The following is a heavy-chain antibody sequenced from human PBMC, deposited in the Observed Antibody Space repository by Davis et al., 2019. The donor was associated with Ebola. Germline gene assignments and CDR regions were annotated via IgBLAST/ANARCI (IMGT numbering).Heavy chain of an antibody. CDR3: ASSLNAGGVETYYFHY. D-gene: IGHD3-3*01. CDR2: ISYDQSTK. J-gene: IGHJ4*02. V-gene: IGHV3-30-3*01. Sequence: PGGSLRLSCAASGFTFSRYAMHWVRQAPGKGLEWVAAISYDQSTKYYADSVKGRFTISRDNSKNMLYLQMNSLRAEDTAVYYCASSLNAGGVETYYFHYWGQGTLVTVSS. CDR1: GFTFSRYA.